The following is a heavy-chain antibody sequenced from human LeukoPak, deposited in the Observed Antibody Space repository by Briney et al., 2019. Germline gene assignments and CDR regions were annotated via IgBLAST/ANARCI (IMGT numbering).Heavy chain of an antibody. V-gene: IGHV3-7*03. CDR1: GFTFSSYW. CDR2: INHNGNVN. J-gene: IGHJ4*02. CDR3: AKDLEYCSGGSCYSFDY. D-gene: IGHD2-15*01. Sequence: GGSLRLSCAASGFTFSSYWMNWARQAPGKGLEWVASINHNGNVNYYVDSVKGRFTISRDNAKNSLYLQMNSLRAEDTALYYCAKDLEYCSGGSCYSFDYWGQGTLVTVSS.